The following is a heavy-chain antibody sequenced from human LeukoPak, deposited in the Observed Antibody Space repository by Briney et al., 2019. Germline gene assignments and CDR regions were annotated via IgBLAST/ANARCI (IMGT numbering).Heavy chain of an antibody. CDR1: GFTFSSYE. CDR3: AKTLWGLTLFSSDY. J-gene: IGHJ4*02. V-gene: IGHV3-23*01. D-gene: IGHD3-16*01. CDR2: ISDSGGST. Sequence: PGGSLRLSCAASGFTFSSYEMNWVRQAPGKGLEWVSGISDSGGSTHYADSVKGRFTISRDNSKNTLYLHMNSLRLEDTAVYWCAKTLWGLTLFSSDYWGQGTLVTVSS.